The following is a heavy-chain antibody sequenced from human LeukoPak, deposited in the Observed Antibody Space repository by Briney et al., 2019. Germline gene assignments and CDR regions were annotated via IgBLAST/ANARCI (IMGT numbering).Heavy chain of an antibody. CDR2: ISGSGGST. Sequence: GGSLRLSCAASGFTFSSYAMSWVRQAPGKGLEWVSAISGSGGSTYYADSVKGRFTISRDNSKNTLYLQMNSLRAEDTAVYYCAKDRGGTTVTTAFRGYYFDYWGQGTLVTVSS. CDR3: AKDRGGTTVTTAFRGYYFDY. J-gene: IGHJ4*02. D-gene: IGHD4-4*01. CDR1: GFTFSSYA. V-gene: IGHV3-23*01.